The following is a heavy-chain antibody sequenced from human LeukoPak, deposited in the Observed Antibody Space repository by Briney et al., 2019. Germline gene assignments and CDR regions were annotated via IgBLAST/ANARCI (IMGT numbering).Heavy chain of an antibody. CDR2: SYHSGST. J-gene: IGHJ5*02. CDR1: GYSISSGYY. V-gene: IGHV4-38-2*01. D-gene: IGHD5-24*01. Sequence: SETLSLTCAVSGYSISSGYYWGWIRQPPGKGLEWIGSSYHSGSTYYNPSVKSRVTISVDTSKNQFSLKLSSVTAADTAVYYCARRKRWLQFSFDPWGQGTLVTVSS. CDR3: ARRKRWLQFSFDP.